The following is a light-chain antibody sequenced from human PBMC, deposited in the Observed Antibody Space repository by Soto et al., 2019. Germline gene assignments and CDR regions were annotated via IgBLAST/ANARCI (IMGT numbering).Light chain of an antibody. J-gene: IGKJ1*01. CDR3: LQHNAYTRT. V-gene: IGKV1-17*01. CDR2: LTY. Sequence: DIRLNHSLAFLSPSIGIRRAITCLASQDIGNDVGWYQQKPGKAPKRLIYLTYSLQTGVPSRFSGSGSGTDFSLTISRLQPEESATYFCLQHNAYTRTFGQGTKVDIK. CDR1: QDIGND.